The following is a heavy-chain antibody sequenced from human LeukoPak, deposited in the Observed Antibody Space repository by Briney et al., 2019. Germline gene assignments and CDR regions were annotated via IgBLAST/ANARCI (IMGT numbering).Heavy chain of an antibody. Sequence: GGSLRLSCAASGFTFSNAWMTWVRQAPGKGLEWVGRIKSKAEGETTDYAAPVKGRFSISRDDSKNTLYLQMSTLKTEDTAVYYCTTDYYIFEDGREYYFDYWGQGIQVAVSS. CDR1: GFTFSNAW. CDR3: TTDYYIFEDGREYYFDY. J-gene: IGHJ4*02. V-gene: IGHV3-15*01. D-gene: IGHD3-9*01. CDR2: IKSKAEGETT.